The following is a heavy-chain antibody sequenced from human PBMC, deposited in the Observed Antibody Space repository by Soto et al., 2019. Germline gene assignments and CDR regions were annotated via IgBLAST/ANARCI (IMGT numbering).Heavy chain of an antibody. CDR3: ARGLGYCSSTSCYYYYYGMDV. CDR1: GYTFTGYY. Sequence: GASVKVSCKASGYTFTGYYMHWVRQAPGQGLEWMGWINPNSGGTNYAQKFQGRGTMTRDTSISTAYMELSRLRSDDTAVYYCARGLGYCSSTSCYYYYYGMDVWGQGTTVTVSS. D-gene: IGHD2-2*01. CDR2: INPNSGGT. V-gene: IGHV1-2*02. J-gene: IGHJ6*02.